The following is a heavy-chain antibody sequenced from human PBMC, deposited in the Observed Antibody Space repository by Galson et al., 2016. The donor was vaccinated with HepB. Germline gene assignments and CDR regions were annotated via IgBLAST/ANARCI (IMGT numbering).Heavy chain of an antibody. CDR3: AKDVHYDFWSALHNYFEY. CDR1: GFTFSSYA. J-gene: IGHJ4*02. CDR2: ISGNGDRI. Sequence: SLRLSCAASGFTFSSYAMSWVRQAPGKGLEWVSAISGNGDRIYYADSVRGRLTISRDNSKNTLFLQINSLRAEDTAVFYCAKDVHYDFWSALHNYFEYWGQGTLVTVSS. D-gene: IGHD3-3*01. V-gene: IGHV3-23*01.